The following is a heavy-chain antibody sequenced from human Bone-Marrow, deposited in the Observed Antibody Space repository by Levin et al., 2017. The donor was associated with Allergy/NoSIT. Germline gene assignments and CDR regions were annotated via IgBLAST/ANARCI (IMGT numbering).Heavy chain of an antibody. J-gene: IGHJ4*02. CDR3: ARGGAPRPGY. CDR1: GGSISDYY. V-gene: IGHV4-59*01. Sequence: PSETLSLNCTVSGGSISDYYWSWIRQPPGKGLEWIGYMFYSGSANCSPSLKSRVTMSVDTSKNVFSLKLTSVTAADTAVYYCARGGAPRPGYWGQGTLVTVSS. D-gene: IGHD6-6*01. CDR2: MFYSGSA.